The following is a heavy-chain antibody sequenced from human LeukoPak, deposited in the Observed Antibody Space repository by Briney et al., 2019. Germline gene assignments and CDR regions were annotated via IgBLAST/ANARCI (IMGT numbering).Heavy chain of an antibody. CDR1: GYTFTGYY. CDR3: ARDIGIRYPGGGY. Sequence: ASVKVSCKASGYTFTGYYMHWVRQAPGQGLEWMGRINPNSGGTNYAQKFQGRVTMTRDTSISTAYMELSGLRSDDTAVYYCARDIGIRYPGGGYWGQGTLVTVSS. J-gene: IGHJ4*02. D-gene: IGHD3-9*01. CDR2: INPNSGGT. V-gene: IGHV1-2*06.